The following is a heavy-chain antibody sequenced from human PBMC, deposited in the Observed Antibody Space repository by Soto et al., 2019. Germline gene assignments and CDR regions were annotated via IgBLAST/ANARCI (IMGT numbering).Heavy chain of an antibody. CDR2: IIPIFGTA. V-gene: IGHV1-69*01. CDR1: GGPFSSSA. D-gene: IGHD4-17*01. Sequence: QVQLVQSGAEVKKPGSSVKVSCQASGGPFSSSAISWVRQAPGHGLEWMGGIIPIFGTANSAQKFPGRVPIAAYESTSTAYMELSSLRSEDTAVYYCARVARSERHGDSRFDYWGQGTLVTVSS. CDR3: ARVARSERHGDSRFDY. J-gene: IGHJ4*02.